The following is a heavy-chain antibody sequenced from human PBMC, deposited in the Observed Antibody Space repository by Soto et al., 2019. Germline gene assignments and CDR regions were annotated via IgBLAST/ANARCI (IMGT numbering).Heavy chain of an antibody. Sequence: QVRLVQSGAEVKKPGASVKVSCKASGYTFTSYGINWVRQAPGQGLEWMGSVSAYNGNTNYAQKLQGRVTMTKDTATSTGYIEPRSLRSDDTAVYYCAAADFDSLHGYWGEGTLVTVSS. D-gene: IGHD3-9*01. V-gene: IGHV1-18*01. CDR2: VSAYNGNT. CDR3: AAADFDSLHGY. J-gene: IGHJ4*02. CDR1: GYTFTSYG.